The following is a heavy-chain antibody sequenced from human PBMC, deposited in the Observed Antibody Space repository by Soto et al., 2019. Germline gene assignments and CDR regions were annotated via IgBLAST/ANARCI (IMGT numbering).Heavy chain of an antibody. V-gene: IGHV1-3*04. CDR1: GYTFTDYA. CDR2: INTGNGNT. CDR3: AKGSRMWTPDY. J-gene: IGHJ4*02. Sequence: ASVKVSCKASGYTFTDYAMHWVRQAPGQRLEWMGWINTGNGNTKFSLKFQGRVTITRDTSATTAYMELTSLRSEDTAVYYCAKGSRMWTPDYWGQGTLATVSS. D-gene: IGHD2-21*01.